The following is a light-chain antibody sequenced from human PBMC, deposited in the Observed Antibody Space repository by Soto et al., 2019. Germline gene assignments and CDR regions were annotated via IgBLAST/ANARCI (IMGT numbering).Light chain of an antibody. Sequence: QSALTQPASVSGSPGQSITISCTGTSSDIGAYDLVSWYQQHPGKAPKFLIYGGNKRPSGVSNRFSGSKSGNTASLTIFGLPAEDEADYHCCSYAGGATSVCGGGTQLTVL. J-gene: IGLJ2*01. CDR2: GGN. CDR3: CSYAGGATSV. V-gene: IGLV2-23*01. CDR1: SSDIGAYDL.